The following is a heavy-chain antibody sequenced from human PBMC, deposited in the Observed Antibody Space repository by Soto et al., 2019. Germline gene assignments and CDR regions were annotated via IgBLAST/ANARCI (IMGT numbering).Heavy chain of an antibody. CDR1: GFTFSSYA. CDR3: AKYGRWGSYSYYYYSRDV. V-gene: IGHV3-23*01. D-gene: IGHD3-16*01. CDR2: ISGSGGST. Sequence: GGSLRLSCAASGFTFSSYAMSLVRQAPGKGLEWVSAISGSGGSTYYADSVKGRFTISRDNSKNTLYLQMNSLRAEDTAVFYFAKYGRWGSYSYYYYSRDVWRKGTTVTVSS. J-gene: IGHJ6*03.